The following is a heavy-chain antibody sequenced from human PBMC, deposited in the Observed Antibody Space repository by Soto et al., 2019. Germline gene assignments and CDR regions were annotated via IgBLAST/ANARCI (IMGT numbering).Heavy chain of an antibody. D-gene: IGHD3-22*01. Sequence: SETLSLTCTVSGGSISSSSYYWGWIRQPPGKGLEWIGSIHYSGSTYYNPSLKSRVTISVDASKSQFSLRLSSVTAADTAVYYCARQPYDSSGYYFGDFDYWGQGTLVTVSS. CDR2: IHYSGST. CDR1: GGSISSSSYY. CDR3: ARQPYDSSGYYFGDFDY. V-gene: IGHV4-39*01. J-gene: IGHJ4*02.